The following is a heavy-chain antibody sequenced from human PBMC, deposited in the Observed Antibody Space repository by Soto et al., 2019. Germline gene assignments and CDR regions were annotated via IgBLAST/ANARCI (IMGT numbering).Heavy chain of an antibody. CDR1: GYTFTRYG. D-gene: IGHD6-19*01. CDR2: ISAYNGNT. V-gene: IGHV1-18*01. Sequence: QVQLVQSGAEVKKPGASVKVSCKASGYTFTRYGISWVRQAPGQGLEWMGWISAYNGNTNYAQKLQGRVIMTTATSTRTAYMELRSLRADDTAVYYCARDLDGAVAGQLDYWGQGTLVTVSS. CDR3: ARDLDGAVAGQLDY. J-gene: IGHJ4*02.